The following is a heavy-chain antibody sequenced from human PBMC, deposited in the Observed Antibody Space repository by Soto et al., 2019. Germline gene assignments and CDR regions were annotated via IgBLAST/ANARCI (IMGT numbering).Heavy chain of an antibody. CDR2: ITPLTGAT. D-gene: IGHD2-2*01. CDR1: GDTFRKYD. V-gene: IGHV1-69*13. J-gene: IGHJ6*02. Sequence: SVKVSCKASGDTFRKYDISWVRPAPGQGLELMGGITPLTGATNYEQKFQGRVTITADESTSTAYMELSSLRSEDTAVYYCATKTLGYCSSTSCRYYGMDVWGQGTTVTVSS. CDR3: ATKTLGYCSSTSCRYYGMDV.